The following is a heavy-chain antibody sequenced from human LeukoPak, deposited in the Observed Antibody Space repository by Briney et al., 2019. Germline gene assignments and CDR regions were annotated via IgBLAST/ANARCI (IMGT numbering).Heavy chain of an antibody. CDR1: GYTLTELS. V-gene: IGHV1-24*01. D-gene: IGHD3-10*01. CDR3: ARADGVGSGGLVFIDY. CDR2: FDPEDGET. Sequence: ASVKVSCKVSGYTLTELSMHWVRQAPGKGLEWMGGFDPEDGETIYAQKFQGRVTMTRDMSTSTVYMELSSLRSEDTAVYYCARADGVGSGGLVFIDYWGQGTLVTVSS. J-gene: IGHJ4*02.